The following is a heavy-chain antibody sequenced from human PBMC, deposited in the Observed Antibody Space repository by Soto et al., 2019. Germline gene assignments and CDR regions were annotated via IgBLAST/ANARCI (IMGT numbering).Heavy chain of an antibody. D-gene: IGHD1-26*01. Sequence: QVQLVLSGAEVKKPGASLRVSCETSGGTSTIYTITWVRQAPGQGLQWMGRIVPTLRITNYAQEFQGRLTITADSSTSTAHIELTSLTSEDTAVYYCATDKYGAGRVGVHSWGQGTLVTVSS. CDR3: ATDKYGAGRVGVHS. CDR2: IVPTLRIT. CDR1: GGTSTIYT. V-gene: IGHV1-69*08. J-gene: IGHJ5*02.